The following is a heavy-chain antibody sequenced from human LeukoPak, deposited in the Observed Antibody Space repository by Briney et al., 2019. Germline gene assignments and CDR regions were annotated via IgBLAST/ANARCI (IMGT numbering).Heavy chain of an antibody. D-gene: IGHD3-10*01. J-gene: IGHJ6*01. Sequence: SETLSLTCAVYGGSFSGYYWSWIRQPPGEGLEWIGEINQSGSTTYNPSLKSRVTISIDTSKNQFSLKLSSVTAADTAVYYCARGLYYNSSGRYGMDVWGQGTTVTVSS. CDR2: INQSGST. CDR3: ARGLYYNSSGRYGMDV. CDR1: GGSFSGYY. V-gene: IGHV4-34*01.